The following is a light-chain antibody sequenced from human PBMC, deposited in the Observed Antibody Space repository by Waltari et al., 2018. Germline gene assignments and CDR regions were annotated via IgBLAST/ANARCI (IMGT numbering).Light chain of an antibody. CDR3: QKYVSLPAT. J-gene: IGKJ1*01. V-gene: IGKV3-20*01. Sequence: EIVLTQSPGTLSLSPGERATLSCRASQSVGRSLAWYQQKPGQAPRLLIDDASSRAAGIPDRFRGSGSGTYFSLAISRLEPEDFAVYYCQKYVSLPATFGQGTKVEIK. CDR2: DAS. CDR1: QSVGRS.